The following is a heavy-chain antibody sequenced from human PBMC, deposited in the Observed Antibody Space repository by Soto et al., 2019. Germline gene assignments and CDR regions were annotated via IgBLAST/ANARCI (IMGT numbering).Heavy chain of an antibody. D-gene: IGHD4-4*01. CDR2: ISYDGSNK. J-gene: IGHJ4*02. V-gene: IGHV3-30*18. CDR1: GFTFSSYG. CDR3: AKEHTVTTLSYFDY. Sequence: SLRLSCAASGFTFSSYGMHWVRQAPGKGLEWVAVISYDGSNKYYADSVKGRFTISRDNSKNTLYLQMNSLRAEDTAVYYCAKEHTVTTLSYFDYWGQGTLVTGLL.